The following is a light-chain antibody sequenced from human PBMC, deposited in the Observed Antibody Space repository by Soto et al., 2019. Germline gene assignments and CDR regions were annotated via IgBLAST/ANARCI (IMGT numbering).Light chain of an antibody. V-gene: IGKV3-11*01. Sequence: EVVLTQSPATLSLSPGERATLSCRASQSVDTYLAWYQQKPGQPPSRLLYDASNSAAAIPARFSGSRSRTDFTLTITTLAPEDFAVYYCQQRCYWPTWTFGPGTKV. CDR1: QSVDTY. J-gene: IGKJ3*01. CDR3: QQRCYWPTWT. CDR2: DAS.